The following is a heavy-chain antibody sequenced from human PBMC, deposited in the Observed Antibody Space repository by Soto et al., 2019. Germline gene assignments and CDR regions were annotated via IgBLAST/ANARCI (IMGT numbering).Heavy chain of an antibody. J-gene: IGHJ6*02. CDR2: INHSGSI. CDR1: GGSFSGYY. D-gene: IGHD6-13*01. CDR3: ARYWQQLGTYYYYGMDV. V-gene: IGHV4-34*01. Sequence: PSETLSLTCAVYGGSFSGYYWSWIRQPPGKGLEWNGEINHSGSINYNPSLKSRVTKTVDTSKNQFSLKLSSVTAADTVVYYCARYWQQLGTYYYYGMDVWGQGTTVTVSS.